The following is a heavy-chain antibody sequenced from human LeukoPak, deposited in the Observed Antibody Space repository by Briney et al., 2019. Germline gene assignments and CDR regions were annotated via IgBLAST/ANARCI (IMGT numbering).Heavy chain of an antibody. Sequence: ASVKVSCMHSVYTFTSYGISSVRPAPGPGLERMGWICAYNGKTNYAQKLQGRVTMTTDTSTSTAYMELRSLRSDDTAVYYCARDLGVVVAADYFDYWGQGTLVTVSS. J-gene: IGHJ4*02. CDR3: ARDLGVVVAADYFDY. D-gene: IGHD2-15*01. V-gene: IGHV1-18*04. CDR2: ICAYNGKT. CDR1: VYTFTSYG.